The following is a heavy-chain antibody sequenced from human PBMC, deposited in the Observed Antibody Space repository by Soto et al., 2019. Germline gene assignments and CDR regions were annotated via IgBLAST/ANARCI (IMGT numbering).Heavy chain of an antibody. CDR3: AKEVVVPAAMGYYYYYYMDV. J-gene: IGHJ6*03. Sequence: GGSLRLSCAASGFTFSSYAMSWVRQAPGKGLEWVSAISGSGGSTYYADSVKGRFTISRDNSKNTLYLKMNSLRAEDTAVYYCAKEVVVPAAMGYYYYYYMDVWGKGTTVTVSS. CDR1: GFTFSSYA. D-gene: IGHD2-2*01. V-gene: IGHV3-23*01. CDR2: ISGSGGST.